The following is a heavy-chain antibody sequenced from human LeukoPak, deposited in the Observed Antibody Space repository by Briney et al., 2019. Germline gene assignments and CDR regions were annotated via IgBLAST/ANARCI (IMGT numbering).Heavy chain of an antibody. J-gene: IGHJ2*01. CDR2: INHSGGST. V-gene: IGHV1-46*01. Sequence: GSVSVSCTASGYTFTSYALSWVRQAPGQGLEWVGIINHSGGSTSYAQTFQGRVTITRDMSPSTVYMELSSLRSEDTAVYYCARVATMATERYFDLWGRGTLVTVSS. CDR1: GYTFTSYA. D-gene: IGHD5-24*01. CDR3: ARVATMATERYFDL.